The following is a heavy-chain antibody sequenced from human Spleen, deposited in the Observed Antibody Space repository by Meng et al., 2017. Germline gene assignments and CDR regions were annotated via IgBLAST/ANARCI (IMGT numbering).Heavy chain of an antibody. CDR3: VGGRTADY. V-gene: IGHV3-74*01. CDR2: MNSDGSTT. Sequence: GESLKISCAASGFTFSSNWMHWVRQAPGKGLVWVSRMNSDGSTTTYADSVKGRFTVDRDSSKNTVYLEMNSLRDEDTAVYYCVGGRTADYWARGT. CDR1: GFTFSSNW. J-gene: IGHJ4*02.